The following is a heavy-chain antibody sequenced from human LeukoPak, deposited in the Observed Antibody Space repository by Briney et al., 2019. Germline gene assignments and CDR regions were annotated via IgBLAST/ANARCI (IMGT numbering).Heavy chain of an antibody. CDR1: GSTFSSYA. Sequence: GGSLRLSCAASGSTFSSYAMSWVRQAPGKGLEWVSAISGSGGSTYYADSVKGRFTISRDNSKNTLYLQMNSLRAEDTAVYYCAKGTYYYDSSGYYEADYWGQGTLVTVSS. CDR2: ISGSGGST. D-gene: IGHD3-22*01. CDR3: AKGTYYYDSSGYYEADY. V-gene: IGHV3-23*01. J-gene: IGHJ4*02.